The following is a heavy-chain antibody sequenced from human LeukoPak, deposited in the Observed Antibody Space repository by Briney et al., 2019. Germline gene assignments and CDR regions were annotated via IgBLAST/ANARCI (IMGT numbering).Heavy chain of an antibody. CDR1: GFTFSSYA. CDR3: AKEISSGWYGYFDY. D-gene: IGHD6-19*01. Sequence: GGSLRLSCAASGFTFSSYAMSWVRQAPGKGLEWVSAISGSDDSTYYADSVKGRFTISRDNSKNTLYLQMNSLRAEDTAVYYCAKEISSGWYGYFDYWGQGTLVTVSS. CDR2: ISGSDDST. V-gene: IGHV3-23*01. J-gene: IGHJ4*02.